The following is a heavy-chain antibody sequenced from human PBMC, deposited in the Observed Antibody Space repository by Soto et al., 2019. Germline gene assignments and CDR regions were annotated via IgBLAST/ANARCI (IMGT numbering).Heavy chain of an antibody. CDR1: GYPITGYY. CDR2: ITPKSGCT. V-gene: IGHV1-2*02. Sequence: ASVKVSCEASGYPITGYYINWVRQAPGQGLEWMVWITPKSGCTNYAQKFQGRVTMSSDTSISTAYMELSGLRSDDTAVYYCARVSGYSSPSYGMDVWGQVTTVTVFS. CDR3: ARVSGYSSPSYGMDV. D-gene: IGHD6-19*01. J-gene: IGHJ6*02.